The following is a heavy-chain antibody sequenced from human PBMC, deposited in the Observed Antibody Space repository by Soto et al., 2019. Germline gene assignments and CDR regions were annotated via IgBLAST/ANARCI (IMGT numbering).Heavy chain of an antibody. Sequence: GGSLRLSCAASGFTFSSYAMSWVRQAPGKGLEWVSAISGSGGSTYYADSGKGRFTISRDNSKNTLYLQMNSLRAEDTAVYYCAKDSGGSYYQVYYYGMDVWGQGTTVTVSS. CDR3: AKDSGGSYYQVYYYGMDV. D-gene: IGHD1-26*01. J-gene: IGHJ6*02. V-gene: IGHV3-23*01. CDR1: GFTFSSYA. CDR2: ISGSGGST.